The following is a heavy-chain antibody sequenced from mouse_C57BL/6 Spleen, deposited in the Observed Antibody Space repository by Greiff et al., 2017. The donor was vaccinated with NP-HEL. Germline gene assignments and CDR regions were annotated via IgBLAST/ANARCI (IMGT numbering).Heavy chain of an antibody. CDR3: ARSYYSNYGGFFFDY. Sequence: EVMLVESGGGLVKPGGSLKLSCAASGFTFSSYAMSWVRQTPEKRLEWVATISDGGSYTYYPDNVKGRFTISRDNAKNNLYLQMSHLKSEDTAMYYCARSYYSNYGGFFFDYWGQGTTLTVSS. J-gene: IGHJ2*01. CDR1: GFTFSSYA. V-gene: IGHV5-4*03. CDR2: ISDGGSYT. D-gene: IGHD2-5*01.